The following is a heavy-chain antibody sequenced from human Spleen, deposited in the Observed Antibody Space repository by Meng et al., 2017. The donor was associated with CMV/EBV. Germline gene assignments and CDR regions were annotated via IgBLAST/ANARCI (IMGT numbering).Heavy chain of an antibody. V-gene: IGHV3-21*01. D-gene: IGHD2-2*01. CDR1: FTFSSYS. J-gene: IGHJ6*02. CDR3: ARGAAAPPYYYYYGMDV. CDR2: ISSRSSYI. Sequence: FTFSSYSMNWVRQAPGKGLEWVSSISSRSSYIYYADSVKGRFTISRDNAKNSLYLQMNSLRAEDTAVYYCARGAAAPPYYYYYGMDVWGQGTTVTVSS.